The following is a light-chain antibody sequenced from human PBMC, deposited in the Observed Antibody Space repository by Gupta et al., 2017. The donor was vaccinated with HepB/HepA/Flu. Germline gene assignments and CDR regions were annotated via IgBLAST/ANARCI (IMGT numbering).Light chain of an antibody. CDR2: SNN. CDR3: AAWDDSLNGVV. J-gene: IGLJ2*01. CDR1: SSNIGSNT. Sequence: QSVLTQPPSASGTPGQRVTISCSGSSSNIGSNTVNWYQQLPGTAPKLLIYSNNQRPSGVPDRFSGSKSDTSASLAISGLQSEDEADYYCAAWDDSLNGVVFRGGTKLTVL. V-gene: IGLV1-44*01.